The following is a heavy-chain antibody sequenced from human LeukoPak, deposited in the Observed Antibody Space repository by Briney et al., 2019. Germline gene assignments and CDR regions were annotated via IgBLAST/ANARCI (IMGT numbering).Heavy chain of an antibody. D-gene: IGHD2-21*01. CDR3: AKDMGILWWCLGD. CDR1: GFTFSNYG. CDR2: ISNDGSND. V-gene: IGHV3-30*18. J-gene: IGHJ4*02. Sequence: GRSLRLSCAASGFTFSNYGMHWVRQARGRGLEWVALISNDGSNDYYGDSVEGRFIISRDNSKNTLYLQMNSLIPEDTAVYYCAKDMGILWWCLGDWGQGTLVTVSS.